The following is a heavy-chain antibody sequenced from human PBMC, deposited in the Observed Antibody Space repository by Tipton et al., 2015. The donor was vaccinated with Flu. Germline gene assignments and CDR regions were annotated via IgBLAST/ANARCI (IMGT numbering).Heavy chain of an antibody. Sequence: TLSLTCAVYGGSFSGYYWSWIRQPPGKGLEWIGEINHSGSTNYNPSLKSRVTISGDTSKNQISLKLSSVTAADTAVYYCARYPESNYHWFGPWGQGALVTVSS. CDR2: INHSGST. CDR1: GGSFSGYY. D-gene: IGHD4-11*01. V-gene: IGHV4-34*01. J-gene: IGHJ5*02. CDR3: ARYPESNYHWFGP.